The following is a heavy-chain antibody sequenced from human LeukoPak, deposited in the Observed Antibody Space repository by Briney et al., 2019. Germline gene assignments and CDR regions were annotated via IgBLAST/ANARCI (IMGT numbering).Heavy chain of an antibody. Sequence: GGSLRLSCAASGSTFSSYEMNWVRQAPGKGLEWVSYISSSGSTIYYADSVKGRFTISRDNAKNSLYLQMNSLRAEGTAVYYCAELGITMIGGVWGKGTTVTISS. V-gene: IGHV3-48*03. D-gene: IGHD3-10*02. CDR1: GSTFSSYE. CDR3: AELGITMIGGV. J-gene: IGHJ6*04. CDR2: ISSSGSTI.